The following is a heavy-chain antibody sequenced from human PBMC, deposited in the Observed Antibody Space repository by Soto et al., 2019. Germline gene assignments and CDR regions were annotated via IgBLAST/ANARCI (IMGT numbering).Heavy chain of an antibody. Sequence: QVQLVQSGAEVKKPGASVKVSCKASAYTFTTYDITWVRQAPGQGLEWIGWDSIYNADTNYAQKRHDRVTKTPAPSTRTRHMDESRLRPDDTAVYTGARARRRGRYSYAFAPSGLDVWGHGTTVTVAS. CDR2: DSIYNADT. CDR3: ARARRRGRYSYAFAPSGLDV. J-gene: IGHJ6*02. V-gene: IGHV1-18*04. CDR1: AYTFTTYD. D-gene: IGHD3-16*01.